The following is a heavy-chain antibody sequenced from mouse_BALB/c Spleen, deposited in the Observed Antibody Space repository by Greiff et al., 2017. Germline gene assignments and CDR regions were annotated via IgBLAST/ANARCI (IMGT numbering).Heavy chain of an antibody. CDR2: IYPGDGDT. Sequence: QVQLQQSGAELVRPGSSVKISCKASGYAFSSYWMNWVKQRPGQGLEWIGQIYPGDGDTNYNGKFKGKATLTADKSSSTAYMQLSSLTSEDSAVYFCARYGNWGMAMDYWGQGTSVTVSS. V-gene: IGHV1-80*01. CDR1: GYAFSSYW. D-gene: IGHD2-1*01. CDR3: ARYGNWGMAMDY. J-gene: IGHJ4*01.